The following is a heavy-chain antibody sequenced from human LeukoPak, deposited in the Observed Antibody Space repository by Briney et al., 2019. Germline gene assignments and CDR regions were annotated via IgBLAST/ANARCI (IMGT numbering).Heavy chain of an antibody. CDR1: GDAITSGDDY. CDR3: ARGDYTVLAGSPFDL. D-gene: IGHD6-19*01. V-gene: IGHV4-30-4*01. J-gene: IGHJ4*02. Sequence: KTSQTLSLTCSVSGDAITSGDDYWNWIRQSPGRGLQWIEYIFFTGSTYYNPSLGSRFTISLNAPKNQFSLRLNSVTAADTAVYYCARGDYTVLAGSPFDLWGRGTLVTVSS. CDR2: IFFTGST.